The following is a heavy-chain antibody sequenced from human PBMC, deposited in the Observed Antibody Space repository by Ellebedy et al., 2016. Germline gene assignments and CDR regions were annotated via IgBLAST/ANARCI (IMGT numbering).Heavy chain of an antibody. J-gene: IGHJ4*02. D-gene: IGHD3-10*01. CDR1: GGSISSSTYS. CDR2: IYYSGNT. CDR3: ARGGSYGSGSYIYYFDY. V-gene: IGHV4-39*07. Sequence: GSLRLSXTVSGGSISSSTYSGGRIRQPPGKGLEWIGNIYYSGNTYYNPSLKSRITLSIDTSKNQFSLNLSSVTAADTAVYYCARGGSYGSGSYIYYFDYWGQGTLVAVSS.